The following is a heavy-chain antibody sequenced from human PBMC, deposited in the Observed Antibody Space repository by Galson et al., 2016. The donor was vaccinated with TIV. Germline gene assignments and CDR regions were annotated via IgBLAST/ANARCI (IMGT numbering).Heavy chain of an antibody. CDR2: IYPVDSDT. J-gene: IGHJ4*02. Sequence: QSGAEVKEPGESLKISCKGSGYRFSNYWIAWVRQMPGKGLEWMGAIYPVDSDTRYSPSFQGQVTISADKSISTAYLQWNSLKASDSAIYYCARERDSGYAYSVDFWGQGTLVTVSS. CDR3: ARERDSGYAYSVDF. V-gene: IGHV5-51*03. D-gene: IGHD6-25*01. CDR1: GYRFSNYW.